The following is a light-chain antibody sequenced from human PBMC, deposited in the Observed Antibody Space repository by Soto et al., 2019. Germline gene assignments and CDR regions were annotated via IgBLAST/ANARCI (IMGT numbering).Light chain of an antibody. CDR1: QSVRSSY. J-gene: IGKJ4*01. V-gene: IGKV3-20*01. CDR3: QQYGSSPS. Sequence: IVLTQSPGTLSLSPGERVTLSCRASQSVRSSYLAWYQQKTGQAPSLLIYGASNRATGIADRFSGSGSGTDFTLTISRLEPEDFAVYYCQQYGSSPSFGGGTKVEIK. CDR2: GAS.